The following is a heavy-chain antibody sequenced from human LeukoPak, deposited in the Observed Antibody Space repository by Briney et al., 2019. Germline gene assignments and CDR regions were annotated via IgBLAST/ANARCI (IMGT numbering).Heavy chain of an antibody. V-gene: IGHV3-23*01. J-gene: IGHJ4*02. D-gene: IGHD3-9*01. Sequence: GGSLRLSCVASGITFSSYAVSWVRQAPGKGLEWVSGISGGGGSTYHADSVKGRFTISRDNSKNTLYLQMNSLRAEDTAVYYCAKVIAGILSGYYAYWGQGTLVTVSS. CDR3: AKVIAGILSGYYAY. CDR1: GITFSSYA. CDR2: ISGGGGST.